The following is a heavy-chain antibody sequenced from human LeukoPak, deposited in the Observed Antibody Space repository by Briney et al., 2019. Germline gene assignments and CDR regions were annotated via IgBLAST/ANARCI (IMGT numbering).Heavy chain of an antibody. CDR1: GDSVSSNSAA. J-gene: IGHJ4*02. D-gene: IGHD6-6*01. Sequence: SQTLSLTCAISGDSVSSNSAAWNWIRQSPSRGLEWLGRTYYRSKWYNDYAVAVQSRISINADTSMNQFSLQLNSVTPEDTAVYYCARWIIGSRLFDYWGQGTLVTVPS. V-gene: IGHV6-1*01. CDR2: TYYRSKWYN. CDR3: ARWIIGSRLFDY.